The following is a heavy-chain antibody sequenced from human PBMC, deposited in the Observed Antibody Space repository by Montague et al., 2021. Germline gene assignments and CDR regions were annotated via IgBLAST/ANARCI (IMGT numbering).Heavy chain of an antibody. D-gene: IGHD2-15*01. CDR1: GGSISSASYY. J-gene: IGHJ5*02. V-gene: IGHV4-39*01. Sequence: SETLSLTCTVSGGSISSASYYWGWIRQPPGKGLEFIGVIYYNGTTYHNPSLKSRVTVSMDTSKNQFSLKLSSVTAADTAVYYSARSLYCRGGSCYSGFDPWGQGTLVTASS. CDR2: IYYNGTT. CDR3: ARSLYCRGGSCYSGFDP.